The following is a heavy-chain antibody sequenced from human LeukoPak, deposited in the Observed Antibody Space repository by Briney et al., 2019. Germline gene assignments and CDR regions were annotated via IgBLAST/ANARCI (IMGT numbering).Heavy chain of an antibody. CDR1: GFTFSSYA. Sequence: GGSLRLSCAASGFTFSSYAMSWVRQAPGKGLEWVSAISGSGGSTYYADSVKGRFTISRDNSKNTPYLQMNSLRAEDTAVYYCAKGVAYYDFWSGGDYYYMDVWGKGTTVTVSS. D-gene: IGHD3-3*01. V-gene: IGHV3-23*01. CDR3: AKGVAYYDFWSGGDYYYMDV. J-gene: IGHJ6*03. CDR2: ISGSGGST.